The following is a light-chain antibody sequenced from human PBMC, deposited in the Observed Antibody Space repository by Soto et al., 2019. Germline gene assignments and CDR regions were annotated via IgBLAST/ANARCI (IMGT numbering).Light chain of an antibody. V-gene: IGKV1-39*01. J-gene: IGKJ1*01. CDR3: QQSYNTPWT. CDR2: VAS. Sequence: DIQMTQSPSSLSASVGDSVTITCRASQSINIYLSWYQQKPGKAPKLLINVASTLQGGVPSRFSGSGSGTDFTLAISSLQPEDCATYYCQQSYNTPWTFGQGTKVDI. CDR1: QSINIY.